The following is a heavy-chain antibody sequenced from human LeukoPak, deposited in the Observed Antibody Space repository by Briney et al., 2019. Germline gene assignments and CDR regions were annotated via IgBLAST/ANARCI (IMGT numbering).Heavy chain of an antibody. D-gene: IGHD1-26*01. V-gene: IGHV5-10-1*01. CDR1: GYTFTSYW. Sequence: GASVKVSCKASGYTFTSYWISWVRQMPGKGLEWMGRIDPSDSYTKYRPSFQGHVTISGDESISTAYLQWSSLKASDTAMYYCARHFLGELPDMDVWGQGTTVTVSS. CDR3: ARHFLGELPDMDV. CDR2: IDPSDSYT. J-gene: IGHJ6*02.